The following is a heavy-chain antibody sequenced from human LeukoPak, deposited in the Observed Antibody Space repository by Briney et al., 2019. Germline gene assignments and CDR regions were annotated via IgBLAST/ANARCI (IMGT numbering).Heavy chain of an antibody. CDR2: ISGSGEST. V-gene: IGHV3-23*01. J-gene: IGHJ1*01. Sequence: LSGGSLRLSCAAPGFTFGSYAMSWVRQAPGKGLGWVSAISGSGESTYYADSVKGRFTISRGNSKNTLYLQMSSLRAEDTAVYYCAKFTGSGNYYSSEYFQQWGQGTLVTVSS. D-gene: IGHD1-26*01. CDR3: AKFTGSGNYYSSEYFQQ. CDR1: GFTFGSYA.